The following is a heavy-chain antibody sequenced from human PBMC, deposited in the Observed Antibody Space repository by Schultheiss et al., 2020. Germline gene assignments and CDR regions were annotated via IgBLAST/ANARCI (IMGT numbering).Heavy chain of an antibody. J-gene: IGHJ3*01. D-gene: IGHD5-24*01. CDR1: GFTFSSYAM. Sequence: GSLRLSCAASGFTFSSYAMSWVRQAPGKGLEWIGEIYHSGSTNYNPSLKSRVTISLDTSENQFSLRLSSVTAADTAVYYCARIFKRDGNINDAFDLWGQGTLVTVSS. CDR3: ARIFKRDGNINDAFDL. V-gene: IGHV4-4*02. CDR2: IYHSGST.